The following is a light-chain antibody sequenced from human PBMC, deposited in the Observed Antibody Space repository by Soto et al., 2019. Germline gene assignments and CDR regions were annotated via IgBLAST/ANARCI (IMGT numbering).Light chain of an antibody. CDR2: KAS. CDR1: QSISSW. Sequence: DIQMTQSPSTLSASVGDRVTITCRASQSISSWLAWYQQKPGKAPKLLIYKASTLESGVPSSFSGSGSGTEFSLTISSLQPEDFATYYCQQYNAYPWTFGQGTKVDI. V-gene: IGKV1-5*03. J-gene: IGKJ1*01. CDR3: QQYNAYPWT.